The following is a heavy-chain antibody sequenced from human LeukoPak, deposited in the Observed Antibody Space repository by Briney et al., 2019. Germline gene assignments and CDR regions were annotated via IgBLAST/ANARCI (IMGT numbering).Heavy chain of an antibody. D-gene: IGHD1-26*01. V-gene: IGHV3-30*18. J-gene: IGHJ4*02. CDR3: AKDRTVVGATSFDY. CDR2: IAYDGSVK. Sequence: PGGSLRLSCAASGFPFSTFGMHWVRQAPGKGLEWVAAIAYDGSVKYYPDSLKGRLTISRDNSKNTLYLLMNSLRTEDTAVYSCAKDRTVVGATSFDYWGLGTLVTVSS. CDR1: GFPFSTFG.